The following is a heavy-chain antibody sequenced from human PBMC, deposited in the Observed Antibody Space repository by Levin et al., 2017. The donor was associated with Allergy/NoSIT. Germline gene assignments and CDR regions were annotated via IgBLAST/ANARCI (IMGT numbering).Heavy chain of an antibody. J-gene: IGHJ3*02. CDR2: SSNGGSDT. D-gene: IGHD3-16*01. Sequence: PGGSLRLSCVASGFNFNIFTVSWVRQAPGKGLEWVSASSNGGSDTYYTDSVKGRFTISRDSSKNTLYLQMNSLRAEDTAVYYCARDWARHAFDIWGHGTVVTVSS. V-gene: IGHV3-23*01. CDR1: GFNFNIFT. CDR3: ARDWARHAFDI.